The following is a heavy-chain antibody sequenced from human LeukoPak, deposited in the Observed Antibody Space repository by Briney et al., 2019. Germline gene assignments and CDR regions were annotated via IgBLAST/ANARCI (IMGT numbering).Heavy chain of an antibody. Sequence: ASVKVSCKASVSTFTSYGISWVRQAPGPGLEWMGWISAYNGNTSYAQKLQGRVTMTTDTSTSTAYMELRSLGSDDTAVYCCARHRGYGDYYYWGQGTLVTVSS. CDR1: VSTFTSYG. CDR2: ISAYNGNT. D-gene: IGHD4-17*01. V-gene: IGHV1-18*01. J-gene: IGHJ4*02. CDR3: ARHRGYGDYYY.